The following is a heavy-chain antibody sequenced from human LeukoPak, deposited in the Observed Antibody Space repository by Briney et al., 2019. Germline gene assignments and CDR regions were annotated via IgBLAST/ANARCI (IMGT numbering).Heavy chain of an antibody. CDR1: GGSISSSSYY. CDR2: IYYSGST. J-gene: IGHJ4*02. CDR3: ARLPRGSALYYFDY. V-gene: IGHV4-39*01. D-gene: IGHD3-10*01. Sequence: PSETLSLTCTVSGGSISSSSYYWGWIRQPSGKGLEWIGSIYYSGSTYYNPSLKSRVTISVDTSKNQFSLKLSSVTAADTAVYYCARLPRGSALYYFDYWGQGTLVTLSS.